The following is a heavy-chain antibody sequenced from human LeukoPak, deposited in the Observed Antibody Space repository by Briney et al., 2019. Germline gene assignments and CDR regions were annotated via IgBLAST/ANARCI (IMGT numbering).Heavy chain of an antibody. Sequence: SETLSLTCSVSVGPINSGNWRSLVPQSPGKGLEWIWEIYHNGTPNYNPSLKSRVTISADTFKNHFSLKMTSVTAADTAVYYCATAPILRGEGGEHYKYGMDVWGQGTTVIVSS. J-gene: IGHJ6*02. CDR3: ATAPILRGEGGEHYKYGMDV. V-gene: IGHV4-4*02. CDR2: IYHNGTP. D-gene: IGHD2-2*02. CDR1: VGPINSGNW.